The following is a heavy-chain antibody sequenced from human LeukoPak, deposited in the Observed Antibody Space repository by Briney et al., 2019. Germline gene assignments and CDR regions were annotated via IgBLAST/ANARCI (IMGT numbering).Heavy chain of an antibody. J-gene: IGHJ3*01. CDR3: ARDPALEGTEDYRDFGGVESVDAFDV. D-gene: IGHD4-23*01. V-gene: IGHV1-69*10. CDR1: GGTFSSYA. Sequence: SVKVSCRASGGTFSSYALSWMRQAPGQGLEWMGRVIPMFDVTDYAQKFQGRVTITADTSTGTAYMELSSLTSDDTAMYYCARDPALEGTEDYRDFGGVESVDAFDVWGQGTMVTVFS. CDR2: VIPMFDVT.